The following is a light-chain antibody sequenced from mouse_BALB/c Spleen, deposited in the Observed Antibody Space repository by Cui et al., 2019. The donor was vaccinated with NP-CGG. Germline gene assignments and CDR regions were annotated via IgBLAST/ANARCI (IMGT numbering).Light chain of an antibody. CDR2: GTN. J-gene: IGLJ1*01. V-gene: IGLV1*01. Sequence: QAFVPPQSALPPSPAEPLTLTCRSSTGAFTTSNYANWVQEKPDHLFTGLIGGTNNRAPGVPARFSGSLIGDKAALTITGAQTEDEAIYFCALWYSNHWVFGGGTKLTVL. CDR1: TGAFTTSNY. CDR3: ALWYSNHWV.